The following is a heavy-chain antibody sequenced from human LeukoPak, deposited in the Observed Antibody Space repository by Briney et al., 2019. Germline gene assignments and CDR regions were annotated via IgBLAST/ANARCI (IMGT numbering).Heavy chain of an antibody. D-gene: IGHD3-10*01. V-gene: IGHV3-7*01. Sequence: GGSLRLSCAASGFTFSNYWMTWVRQAPGKGLEWVANIKQDGSDKYYVDSVKGRFTISRDNSKKSMYLQMNSLRAEDTAVYYCARDQISMVRGVVIKDHYYYYMDVWGKGTTVTVSS. CDR1: GFTFSNYW. CDR3: ARDQISMVRGVVIKDHYYYYMDV. J-gene: IGHJ6*03. CDR2: IKQDGSDK.